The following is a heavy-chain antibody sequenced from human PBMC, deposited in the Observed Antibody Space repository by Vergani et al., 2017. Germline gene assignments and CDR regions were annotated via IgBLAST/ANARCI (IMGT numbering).Heavy chain of an antibody. CDR1: GGTFNSYA. Sequence: QVQLVQSGAEVKKPGSSVKVSCKASGGTFNSYAISWVRQAPGQGLEWMGRIIPIFGTANYAQKFQGRVTITADESTSTAYMELSSLRSEDTAVYYCARDRAYDYGGNSGVDAFDIWGQGTMVTVSS. V-gene: IGHV1-69*13. J-gene: IGHJ3*02. CDR2: IIPIFGTA. CDR3: ARDRAYDYGGNSGVDAFDI. D-gene: IGHD4-23*01.